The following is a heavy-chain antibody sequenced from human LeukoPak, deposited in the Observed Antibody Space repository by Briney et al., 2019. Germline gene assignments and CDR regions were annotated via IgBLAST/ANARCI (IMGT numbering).Heavy chain of an antibody. D-gene: IGHD3-10*01. V-gene: IGHV1-69*04. CDR1: GGTFSSYA. CDR3: ARELGTMVRGVSGFDP. CDR2: IIPILGIA. Sequence: ASVKVSCKASGGTFSSYAISWVRQAPGQGLEWMGRIIPILGIANYAQKFQGRVTITADKSTSTAYMELSSLRSEDTAVYYCARELGTMVRGVSGFDPWGQGTLVTVSS. J-gene: IGHJ5*02.